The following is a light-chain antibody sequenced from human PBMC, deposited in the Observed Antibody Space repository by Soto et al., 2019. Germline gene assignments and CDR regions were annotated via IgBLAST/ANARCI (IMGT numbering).Light chain of an antibody. CDR3: LLYYGGAVI. CDR1: TGAVTSGHY. J-gene: IGLJ2*01. CDR2: STD. Sequence: QAVGTQEPSLTVSPGGTVTLTCASSTGAVTSGHYANWLQQKPGQAPRALIYSTDTKHSWTPARFSGSLLGGKAALTLSGVRPEDEADYYCLLYYGGAVIFGGGTKLTVL. V-gene: IGLV7-43*01.